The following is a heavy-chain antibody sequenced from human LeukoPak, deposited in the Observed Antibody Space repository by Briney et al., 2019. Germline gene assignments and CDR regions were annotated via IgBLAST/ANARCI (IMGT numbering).Heavy chain of an antibody. D-gene: IGHD3-9*01. CDR1: GYTFTGYY. J-gene: IGHJ3*02. CDR3: AGGPRYFASVQLFDI. V-gene: IGHV1-2*02. Sequence: ASVKVSCKASGYTFTGYYMHWVRQAPGQGLEWVGWINPNSGGTNYAQKFQGRVTMTRDTSISTAYMELSRLRSDDTAVYYCAGGPRYFASVQLFDIWGKGTMVTVFS. CDR2: INPNSGGT.